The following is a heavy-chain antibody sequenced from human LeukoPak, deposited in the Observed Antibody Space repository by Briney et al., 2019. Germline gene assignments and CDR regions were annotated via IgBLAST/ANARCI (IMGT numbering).Heavy chain of an antibody. CDR2: IYTSGST. Sequence: SEALSLTCTVSGGSISSYYWSWIRQPAGKGLEWIGRIYTSGSTNYNPSLKSRVTMSVDTSKNQFSLKLSSVTAADTAVYYCAREGSSSWEDDYWGQGTLVTVSS. CDR3: AREGSSSWEDDY. V-gene: IGHV4-4*07. CDR1: GGSISSYY. D-gene: IGHD6-13*01. J-gene: IGHJ4*02.